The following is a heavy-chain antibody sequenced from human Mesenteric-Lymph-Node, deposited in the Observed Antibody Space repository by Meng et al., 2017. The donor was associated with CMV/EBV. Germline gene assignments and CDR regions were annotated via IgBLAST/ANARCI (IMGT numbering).Heavy chain of an antibody. Sequence: GESLKISCAASGFTFSSYEINWVRQAPGKGPEWISYINSRGDTKIYADSVKGRFTMSRDNAENSLYLQMNSLRADDTAVYYCVREEYYFDTSGQYDSFDIWGQGTMVTVSS. D-gene: IGHD3-22*01. CDR2: INSRGDTK. J-gene: IGHJ3*02. CDR3: VREEYYFDTSGQYDSFDI. CDR1: GFTFSSYE. V-gene: IGHV3-48*03.